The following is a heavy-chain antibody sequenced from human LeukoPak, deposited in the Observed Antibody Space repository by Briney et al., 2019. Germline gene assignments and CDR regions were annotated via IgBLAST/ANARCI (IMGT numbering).Heavy chain of an antibody. D-gene: IGHD1-26*01. Sequence: PGGSLRLSCEASGFTFKNAWMIWVRHAPGKGLEWVSSITSSSSYIYYADSVKGRFTISRDNAKNSLYLQMNSLRAEDTAVYYCARDPYSGSYSAYYYYYMDVWGKGTTVTVSS. J-gene: IGHJ6*03. CDR3: ARDPYSGSYSAYYYYYMDV. CDR1: GFTFKNAW. CDR2: ITSSSSYI. V-gene: IGHV3-21*01.